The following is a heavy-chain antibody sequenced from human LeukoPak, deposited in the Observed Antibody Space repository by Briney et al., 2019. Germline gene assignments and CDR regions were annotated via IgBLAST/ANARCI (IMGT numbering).Heavy chain of an antibody. V-gene: IGHV3-7*01. CDR3: ARDAAYSSSSDY. CDR2: IKQDGSEK. J-gene: IGHJ4*02. Sequence: PGGSLRLSCATSGFTFSSSWMHWVRQAPGKGLEWVANIKQDGSEKYYVDSVKGRFTISRDNAKNSLYLQMNSLRAEDTAVYYCARDAAYSSSSDYWGQGTLVTVSS. CDR1: GFTFSSSW. D-gene: IGHD6-6*01.